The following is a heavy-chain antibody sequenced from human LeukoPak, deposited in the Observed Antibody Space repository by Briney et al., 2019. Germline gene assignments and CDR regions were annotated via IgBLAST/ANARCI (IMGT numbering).Heavy chain of an antibody. J-gene: IGHJ5*02. CDR1: GFTFRSYA. CDR2: ISYDGDNK. D-gene: IGHD6-19*01. Sequence: GGSLRLSCAASGFTFRSYAMHWVRQAPGKGLEWVAIISYDGDNKYYADSVKGRFTISRDNSKNTLYLQMNSLGAEDTALYYCARGYSSGWSNWFDPWGQGTLVTVSS. CDR3: ARGYSSGWSNWFDP. V-gene: IGHV3-30*04.